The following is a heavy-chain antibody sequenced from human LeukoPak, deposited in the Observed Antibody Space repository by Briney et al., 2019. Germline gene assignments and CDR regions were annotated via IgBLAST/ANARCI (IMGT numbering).Heavy chain of an antibody. CDR3: ARGGGITGTTY. Sequence: GASVKVSCTASGGTFSSYAISWVRQATGQGLEWMGWMNPNSGNTGYAQKFQGRVTMTRNTSISTAYMELSSLRSEDTAVYYCARGGGITGTTYWGQGTLVTVSS. D-gene: IGHD1-7*01. CDR2: MNPNSGNT. J-gene: IGHJ4*02. CDR1: GGTFSSYA. V-gene: IGHV1-8*02.